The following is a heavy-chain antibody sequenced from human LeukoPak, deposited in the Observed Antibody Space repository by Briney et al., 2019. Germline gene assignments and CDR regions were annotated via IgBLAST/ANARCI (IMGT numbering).Heavy chain of an antibody. V-gene: IGHV4-59*01. CDR1: GGSISSYN. D-gene: IGHD5-18*01. Sequence: SETLSLTCIVSGGSISSYNWNWLRQPPGKGLEWIGYMYNSGSTNNNPSLKCRVTISVDKSKNQFSLKLSSVTAADTAVYYCARDGLWIQNAFDIWGQGTMVTVSS. CDR3: ARDGLWIQNAFDI. CDR2: MYNSGST. J-gene: IGHJ3*02.